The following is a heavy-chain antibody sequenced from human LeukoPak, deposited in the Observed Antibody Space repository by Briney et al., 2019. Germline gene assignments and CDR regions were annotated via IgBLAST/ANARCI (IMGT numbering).Heavy chain of an antibody. D-gene: IGHD5-18*01. Sequence: GGSLRLSCAASGFTFSSYSMNWVRQAPGKGLEWVSSISSSSSYIYYADSVKGRFTISRDNAKNSLYLQMNSLRAEDTAVYYCARDSGAYSYGQNLDYWGQGTLVTVSS. CDR3: ARDSGAYSYGQNLDY. V-gene: IGHV3-21*01. CDR2: ISSSSSYI. J-gene: IGHJ4*02. CDR1: GFTFSSYS.